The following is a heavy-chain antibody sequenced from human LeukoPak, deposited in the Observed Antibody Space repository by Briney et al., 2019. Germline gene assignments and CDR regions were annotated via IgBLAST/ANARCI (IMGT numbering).Heavy chain of an antibody. CDR2: IYPGDSDT. D-gene: IGHD3-10*01. CDR3: ARLLVRGVIIRAFDI. J-gene: IGHJ3*02. Sequence: GESLKISFKGSGYSFTSYWIGWVRQMPGKGLGWTGIIYPGDSDTRYSPSFQGQVTISADKSISTAYLQWSSLKASDTAMYYCARLLVRGVIIRAFDIWGQGTMVTVSS. V-gene: IGHV5-51*01. CDR1: GYSFTSYW.